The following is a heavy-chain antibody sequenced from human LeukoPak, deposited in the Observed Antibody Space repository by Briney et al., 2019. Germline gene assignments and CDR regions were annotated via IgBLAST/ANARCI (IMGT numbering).Heavy chain of an antibody. Sequence: SETLSLTCTVSGGSISSYYWSWIRQPPGKGLEWIGYIYYSGSTYYNPSLKSRLTISVDTSKNQFSLKLSSVTAADTAVYYCARDGGSYSDIAEYFQHWGQGTLVTVSS. CDR1: GGSISSYY. D-gene: IGHD4-17*01. V-gene: IGHV4-59*01. J-gene: IGHJ1*01. CDR3: ARDGGSYSDIAEYFQH. CDR2: IYYSGST.